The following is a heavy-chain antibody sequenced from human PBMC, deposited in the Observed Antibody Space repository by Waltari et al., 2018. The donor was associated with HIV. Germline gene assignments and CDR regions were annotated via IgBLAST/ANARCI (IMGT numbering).Heavy chain of an antibody. CDR3: ARGPIMTAGNFYNGFDV. D-gene: IGHD2-21*02. J-gene: IGHJ6*02. CDR2: IYYNGNT. V-gene: IGHV4-59*11. CDR1: GAALRDPY. Sequence: VQLQESGPGLATPSEDMSLTFRGSGAALRDPYRDWIRQSPGTGLEWIGYIYYNGNTNYNPSLKSRVTMSVASSKSQFSLRLSSVTAADTAIYYCARGPIMTAGNFYNGFDVWGRGTTVTVSS.